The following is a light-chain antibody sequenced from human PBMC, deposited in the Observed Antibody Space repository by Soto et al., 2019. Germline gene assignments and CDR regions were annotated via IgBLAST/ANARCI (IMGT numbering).Light chain of an antibody. CDR1: HSVSSTY. CDR2: GAS. CDR3: QQYGSSPPYS. Sequence: EIALTPSPGTLSLSPGERAALSCRASHSVSSTYLAWYQQKPGQAPRLLIYGASSRATGIPARFSGSGSGTDFTLPISRLEPEDLAVYYCQQYGSSPPYSFGQWNKLEIK. V-gene: IGKV3-20*01. J-gene: IGKJ2*01.